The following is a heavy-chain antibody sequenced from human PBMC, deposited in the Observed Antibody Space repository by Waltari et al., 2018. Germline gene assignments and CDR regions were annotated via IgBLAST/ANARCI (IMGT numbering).Heavy chain of an antibody. CDR1: GYSFTSNW. V-gene: IGHV5-51*01. CDR3: ARSADSSGYYDLFDY. Sequence: DVQLVQSGAEVKKPGESLNISCEASGYSFTSNWIGWVRQMPGKGLEWMGVIYPGYSGTRDSPSVQGQVTISADMSINAADRQWSRLEPSDTAMYYCARSADSSGYYDLFDYWGQGTLVSVSS. CDR2: IYPGYSGT. D-gene: IGHD3-22*01. J-gene: IGHJ4*02.